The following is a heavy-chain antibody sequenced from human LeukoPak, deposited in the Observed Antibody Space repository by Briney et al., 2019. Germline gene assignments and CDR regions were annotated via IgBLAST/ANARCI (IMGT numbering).Heavy chain of an antibody. CDR1: GFTFSSYS. CDR2: ISSSSSYI. CDR3: ARLAYCGGDCYYYYGMDV. D-gene: IGHD2-21*02. Sequence: GWSLRLSCAASGFTFSSYSMNWVRQAPGKGLEWVSSISSSSSYIYYADSVKGRFTISRDNAKNSLYLQMNSLRAEDTAVYYCARLAYCGGDCYYYYGMDVWGQGTTVTVSS. J-gene: IGHJ6*02. V-gene: IGHV3-21*01.